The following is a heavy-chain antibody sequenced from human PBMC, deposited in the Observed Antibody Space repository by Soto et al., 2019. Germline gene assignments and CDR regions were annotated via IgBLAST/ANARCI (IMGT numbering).Heavy chain of an antibody. Sequence: GESLNISCRASGYTLSEYYIGWVRQIGGKGLEWLGLIYPPDSDTRYGPSFQGRVTMSLDKSINTAYLQWTSLTTSDRAIYYCARRGSFGMTPNNWFDPCGPGTQVTVPS. J-gene: IGHJ5*02. CDR3: ARRGSFGMTPNNWFDP. CDR2: IYPPDSDT. CDR1: GYTLSEYY. V-gene: IGHV5-51*01. D-gene: IGHD3-10*01.